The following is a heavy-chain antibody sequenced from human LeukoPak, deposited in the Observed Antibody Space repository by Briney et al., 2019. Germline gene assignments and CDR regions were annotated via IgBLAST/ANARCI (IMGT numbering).Heavy chain of an antibody. CDR3: ARGKNQRITIFGVVNRGFDY. J-gene: IGHJ4*02. CDR1: GGSFSGYY. CDR2: INHSGST. V-gene: IGHV4-34*01. Sequence: SETLSLTCAVYGGSFSGYYWSWIRQPPGKGLEWIGEINHSGSTNYNPSLKTRVTISVDTSKNQFSLKLSSVTAADTAVYYCARGKNQRITIFGVVNRGFDYWGQGTLVTVSS. D-gene: IGHD3-3*01.